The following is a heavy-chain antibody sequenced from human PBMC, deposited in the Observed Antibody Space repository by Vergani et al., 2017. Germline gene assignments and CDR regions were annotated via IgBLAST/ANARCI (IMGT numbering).Heavy chain of an antibody. CDR2: ISYDVTQK. D-gene: IGHD1-1*01. Sequence: QVHLVESGGGVVQPGRSLRLSCVVSGFTSRYYGMHWVRQATGKGLEWVAVISYDVTQKYYADSVKGRFTISRDNSKSTLYLQMNSLRTEDTAVYYCAPKSCCTPGCQIEDCREWGQGTLVTVSS. J-gene: IGHJ1*01. V-gene: IGHV3-30*03. CDR3: APKSCCTPGCQIEDCRE. CDR1: GFTSRYYG.